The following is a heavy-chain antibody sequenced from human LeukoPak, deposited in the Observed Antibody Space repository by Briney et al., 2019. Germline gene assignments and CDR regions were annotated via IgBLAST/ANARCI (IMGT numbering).Heavy chain of an antibody. D-gene: IGHD5-18*01. CDR3: ARGQKYRNGYTVTELGSGYFAY. Sequence: SETLSLTCTVSGGSISSYYWSWIRQPPGKGLEWIGYIYYSGRTNYNPSLKSRVTISVDTSKNQFSLTLSSVTTADTAVYYCARGQKYRNGYTVTELGSGYFAYWTREPWSPSPQ. CDR1: GGSISSYY. J-gene: IGHJ4*02. CDR2: IYYSGRT. V-gene: IGHV4-59*01.